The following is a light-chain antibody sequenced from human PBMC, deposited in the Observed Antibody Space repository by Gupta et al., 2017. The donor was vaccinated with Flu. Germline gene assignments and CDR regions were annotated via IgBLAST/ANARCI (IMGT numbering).Light chain of an antibody. CDR1: QTVNINY. Sequence: EIVLTQSPGTLSLSPGERATLSCRTSQTVNINYLAWYQQRPGQTPRLLIYGASNRATGVPDRFSGSGSGTDFTLTISRLEPEDFAVYYCQQVGGVPLTFGPGTKVDLK. V-gene: IGKV3-20*01. J-gene: IGKJ3*01. CDR2: GAS. CDR3: QQVGGVPLT.